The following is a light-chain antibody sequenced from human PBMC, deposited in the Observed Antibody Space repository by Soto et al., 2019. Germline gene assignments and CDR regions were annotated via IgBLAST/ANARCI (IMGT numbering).Light chain of an antibody. V-gene: IGLV1-40*01. Sequence: QSVLTQPPSVSGAPGQRVTISCTGSSSNIGAGYDVHWYQQFPGTAPKLLIYGNSNRPSGAPDRFSGSKSGTSASLAITGLQAEDEADYYCQSYDSSLSGVFGSGTTVTVL. J-gene: IGLJ1*01. CDR1: SSNIGAGYD. CDR2: GNS. CDR3: QSYDSSLSGV.